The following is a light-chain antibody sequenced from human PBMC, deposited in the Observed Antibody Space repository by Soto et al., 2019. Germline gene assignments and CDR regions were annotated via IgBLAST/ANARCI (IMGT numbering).Light chain of an antibody. CDR2: DAS. CDR3: QQQGT. Sequence: EILLTQSPATLSLSPGERATLSCRASQSVSSYLAWYQQKPGQAPRLLIYDASNRATGIPARFSGSGSGTDFTLTISSLEPEDFAVYYCQQQGTFGPGTKVDIK. CDR1: QSVSSY. J-gene: IGKJ3*01. V-gene: IGKV3-11*01.